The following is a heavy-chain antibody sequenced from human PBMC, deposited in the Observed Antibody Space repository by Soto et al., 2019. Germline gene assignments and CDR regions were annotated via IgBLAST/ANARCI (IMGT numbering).Heavy chain of an antibody. D-gene: IGHD7-27*01. Sequence: QVQLQESGPGLVKPSQTLSLTCTVSGGSISSGDYYWSWIRQPPGKGLEWIGYIYYSGSTYYNPSRKSRVTISVDTSKNQFSLKLSSVTAADTAVYYCASREGAGDDAFDIWGQGTMVTVSS. CDR1: GGSISSGDYY. V-gene: IGHV4-30-4*01. CDR3: ASREGAGDDAFDI. CDR2: IYYSGST. J-gene: IGHJ3*02.